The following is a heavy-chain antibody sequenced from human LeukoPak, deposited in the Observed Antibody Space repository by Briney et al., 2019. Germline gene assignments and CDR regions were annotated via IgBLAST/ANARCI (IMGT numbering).Heavy chain of an antibody. CDR1: GGSVSSGDYY. Sequence: SQTLSLTCTVSGGSVSSGDYYWSWIRQPPVKGLEWIGYTYYGGSTHFNPSLKSRVTITVDTSKNQFFLTLTSVTAADTSVYYCAKRRGDGDHRPDSWGQGTLVAVSS. CDR3: AKRRGDGDHRPDS. J-gene: IGHJ4*02. D-gene: IGHD4-17*01. V-gene: IGHV4-30-4*01. CDR2: TYYGGST.